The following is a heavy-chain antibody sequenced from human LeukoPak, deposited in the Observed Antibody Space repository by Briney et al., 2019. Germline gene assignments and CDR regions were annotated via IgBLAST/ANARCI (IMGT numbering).Heavy chain of an antibody. D-gene: IGHD3-16*02. CDR2: INAGNGNT. CDR3: AREDHIDYVWGSYRYAPYYYYGMDV. Sequence: ASVKVSCKASGYTFTSYAMHWVRQAPGQRLEWMGWINAGNGNTKYSQKFQGRVTITRDTSASTAYMELSSQRSEDTAVYYCAREDHIDYVWGSYRYAPYYYYGMDVWGQGTTVTVSS. J-gene: IGHJ6*02. CDR1: GYTFTSYA. V-gene: IGHV1-3*01.